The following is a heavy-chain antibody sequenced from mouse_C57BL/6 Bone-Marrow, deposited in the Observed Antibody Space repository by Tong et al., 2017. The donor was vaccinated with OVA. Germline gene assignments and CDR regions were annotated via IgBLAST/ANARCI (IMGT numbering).Heavy chain of an antibody. CDR1: EYEFPSHD. J-gene: IGHJ4*01. CDR3: ARPWDYYAMDY. CDR2: INSDGGST. Sequence: EVQLQESGGGLVQPGESLKLSCESNEYEFPSHDMSWVRKAPEKRLELVAAINSDGGSTYYPDTMERRFIISRDNTKKTLYLQVSSLRSEDTALYYCARPWDYYAMDYWGQGTSVTVSS. D-gene: IGHD4-1*01. V-gene: IGHV5-2*01.